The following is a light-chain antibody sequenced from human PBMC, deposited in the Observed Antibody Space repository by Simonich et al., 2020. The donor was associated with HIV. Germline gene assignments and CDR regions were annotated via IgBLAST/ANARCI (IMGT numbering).Light chain of an antibody. V-gene: IGKV2-28*01. CDR3: MQALQTPRYT. Sequence: DIVMTQSPLSLPVTPGEPASISCMSSQSLLHSNGYNCLDWYLQRPGQSPQLLIYLGSNRAAGVPDRFSGSGSGTDFTLKISRVEAEDVGVYYCMQALQTPRYTFGQGTKLEIK. CDR2: LGS. CDR1: QSLLHSNGYNC. J-gene: IGKJ2*01.